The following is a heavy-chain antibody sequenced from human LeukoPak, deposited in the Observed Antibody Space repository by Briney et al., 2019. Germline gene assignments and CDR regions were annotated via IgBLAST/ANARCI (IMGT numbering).Heavy chain of an antibody. Sequence: GRSLRLSCAASGFAFSSYGMHWVRQAPGKGLEWVAVISYDGSNKYYADSVKGRFTISRDNSKNTLYLQMNSLRAEDTAVYYCAKSPITMKGAFDIWGQGTMVTVSS. CDR3: AKSPITMKGAFDI. CDR1: GFAFSSYG. D-gene: IGHD3-22*01. V-gene: IGHV3-30*18. CDR2: ISYDGSNK. J-gene: IGHJ3*02.